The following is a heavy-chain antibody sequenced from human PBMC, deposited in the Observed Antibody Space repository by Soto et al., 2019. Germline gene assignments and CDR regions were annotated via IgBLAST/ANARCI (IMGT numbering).Heavy chain of an antibody. V-gene: IGHV1-69*06. CDR3: ARVRADCSSTSCPWDY. D-gene: IGHD2-2*01. J-gene: IGHJ4*02. CDR2: IIPIFGTA. CDR1: GGTFSSYA. Sequence: SVKVSCKASGGTFSSYAISWVRQAPGQGLEWMGGIIPIFGTANYAQKFQGRVTITADKSTSTAYMELSSLRSEDTAVYYCARVRADCSSTSCPWDYWGQGALVTVSS.